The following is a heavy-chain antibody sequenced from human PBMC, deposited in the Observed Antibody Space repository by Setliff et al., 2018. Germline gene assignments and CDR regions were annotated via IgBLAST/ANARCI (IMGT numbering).Heavy chain of an antibody. CDR3: ARDGGDGYGVDAYAGGGFDI. Sequence: KPSETLSLTCAVSDYSISSPHYWGWIRQPPGKGLEWIGSIKHSGNTYYNPSLKSRVTISVDTSNNQFSLKLTSVTAADTAVYYCARDGGDGYGVDAYAGGGFDIWGQGTMVTVSS. V-gene: IGHV4-38-2*02. CDR1: DYSISSPHY. CDR2: IKHSGNT. D-gene: IGHD4-17*01. J-gene: IGHJ3*02.